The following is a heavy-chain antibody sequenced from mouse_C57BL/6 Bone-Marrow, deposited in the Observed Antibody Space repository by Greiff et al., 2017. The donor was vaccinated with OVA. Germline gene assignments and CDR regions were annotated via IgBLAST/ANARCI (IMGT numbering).Heavy chain of an antibody. CDR3: HAPYSGFAY. V-gene: IGHV1-72*01. CDR2: IDPNSGGT. J-gene: IGHJ3*01. Sequence: QVQLQQPGAELVKPGASVKLSCKASAYTFPGSWMHRVKQRPGRGLEWIGRIDPNSGGTKYNEKFKSKATLTVDKPSSTAYMQLSSLTSEDSAVYYCHAPYSGFAYWGQGTLVTVSA. CDR1: AYTFPGSW. D-gene: IGHD2-12*01.